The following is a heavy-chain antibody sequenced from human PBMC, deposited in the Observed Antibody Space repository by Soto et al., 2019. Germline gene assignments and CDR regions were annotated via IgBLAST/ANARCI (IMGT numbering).Heavy chain of an antibody. J-gene: IGHJ6*02. V-gene: IGHV4-34*01. D-gene: IGHD3-10*01. CDR1: GGSFSGYY. CDR2: INHSGST. CDR3: ARGPVTMVRGVIRVYGMDV. Sequence: QVQLQQWGAGLLKPSETLSLTCAVYGGSFSGYYWSWIRQPPGKGLEWIGEINHSGSTNYNPSLKSRVTISVDTSKNQFSLKLSSVTAADTAVYYCARGPVTMVRGVIRVYGMDVWGQGTTVTVSS.